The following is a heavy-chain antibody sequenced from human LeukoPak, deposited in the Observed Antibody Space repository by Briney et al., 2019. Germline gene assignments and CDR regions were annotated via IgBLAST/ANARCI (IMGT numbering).Heavy chain of an antibody. CDR3: AKEEGYYYDSGGYYVEYFQH. Sequence: GGSLRLSCAASGFTFSNFAMNWVRQAPGKGLEWVSAISGNNIDTQYADSVKGRFTISRDNSKNTLYLQMNSLRVEDSARYYCAKEEGYYYDSGGYYVEYFQHWGQGTLVTVSS. CDR1: GFTFSNFA. V-gene: IGHV3-23*01. J-gene: IGHJ1*01. CDR2: ISGNNIDT. D-gene: IGHD3-22*01.